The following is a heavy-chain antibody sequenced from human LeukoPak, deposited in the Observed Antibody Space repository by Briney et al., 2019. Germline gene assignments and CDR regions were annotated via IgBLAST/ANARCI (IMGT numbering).Heavy chain of an antibody. CDR3: ARGIRQYAKSYFDY. Sequence: GGSLRLSCAASGFTFSDYYMSWIRQAPGKGLEWLSYISSSGTTIHYTDSVKGRFTISRDNAKNSLYLQMNSLRAEDTAVYYCARGIRQYAKSYFDYWGQGTLVTVSS. V-gene: IGHV3-11*01. D-gene: IGHD4-11*01. CDR2: ISSSGTTI. CDR1: GFTFSDYY. J-gene: IGHJ4*02.